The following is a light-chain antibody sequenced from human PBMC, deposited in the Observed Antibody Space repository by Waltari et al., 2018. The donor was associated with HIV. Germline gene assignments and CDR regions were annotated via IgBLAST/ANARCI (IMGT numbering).Light chain of an antibody. V-gene: IGLV1-44*01. CDR1: SSSIGTNT. J-gene: IGLJ2*01. CDR3: AAWDDSLNDVV. Sequence: QSVLTQPPSASGTPGQRVTISCSGSSSSIGTNTVSWYQQLPGTAPKLLIYSSHQRPSGVPDRFPCSKSGTSASLAISMLQSEDEADYYCAAWDDSLNDVVFGGGTKLTVL. CDR2: SSH.